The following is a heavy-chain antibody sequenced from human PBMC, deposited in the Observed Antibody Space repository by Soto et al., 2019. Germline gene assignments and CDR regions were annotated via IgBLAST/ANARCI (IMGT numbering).Heavy chain of an antibody. V-gene: IGHV3-30*18. CDR2: ISDDGNNK. CDR1: GFTFSSYN. CDR3: AKDKGITDQKYYFDY. Sequence: QVQLVESGGGVVQPGRSLRLSCAASGFTFSSYNMHWVRQAPGKALEWVAFISDDGNNKYYSDSVRGRFTLSRDNSKNTLYLSMNSLRVEDTAVYYCAKDKGITDQKYYFDYWGQGTLVAVSS. J-gene: IGHJ4*02. D-gene: IGHD6-13*01.